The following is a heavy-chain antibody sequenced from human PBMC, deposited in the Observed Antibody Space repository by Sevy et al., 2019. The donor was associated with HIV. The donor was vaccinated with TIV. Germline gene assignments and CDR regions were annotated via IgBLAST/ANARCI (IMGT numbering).Heavy chain of an antibody. CDR2: IYYNGHI. Sequence: SETLSLTCTVSGGSITSLYWNWIRQPPGKGLEWIANIYYNGHINYNPSLKSRVTLSLDTSKNQFSLRLSSVTAADTAMYYCAGENAWGRGYSWGQGTLGPVSS. V-gene: IGHV4-59*08. D-gene: IGHD6-25*01. CDR3: AGENAWGRGYS. J-gene: IGHJ4*02. CDR1: GGSITSLY.